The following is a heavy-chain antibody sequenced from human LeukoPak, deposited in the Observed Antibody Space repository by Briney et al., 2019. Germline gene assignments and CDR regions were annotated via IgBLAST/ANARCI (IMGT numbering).Heavy chain of an antibody. J-gene: IGHJ5*02. D-gene: IGHD2-15*01. Sequence: ASVKVSRKASGYTFTSYGISWVRQAPGQGLEWMGWISAYNGNTNYAQKLQGRVTMTTDTSTSTAYMELRSLRSDDTAVYYCARAHEGIGYCSGGSCGSNWSDPWGQGTLVTVSS. V-gene: IGHV1-18*01. CDR3: ARAHEGIGYCSGGSCGSNWSDP. CDR2: ISAYNGNT. CDR1: GYTFTSYG.